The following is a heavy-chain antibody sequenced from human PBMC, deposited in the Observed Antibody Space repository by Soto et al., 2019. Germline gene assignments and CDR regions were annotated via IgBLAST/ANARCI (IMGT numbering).Heavy chain of an antibody. J-gene: IGHJ3*02. V-gene: IGHV1-2*04. CDR3: ARGISHYDILTGYYTGAFDI. D-gene: IGHD3-9*01. CDR2: INPNSGGT. Sequence: ASVKVSCKASGYTFTGYYMHWVRQAPGQGLEWMGWINPNSGGTNYAQKFQGWVTMTRDTSISTAYMELSRLRSDDTAVYYCARGISHYDILTGYYTGAFDISGQGTMVTVSS. CDR1: GYTFTGYY.